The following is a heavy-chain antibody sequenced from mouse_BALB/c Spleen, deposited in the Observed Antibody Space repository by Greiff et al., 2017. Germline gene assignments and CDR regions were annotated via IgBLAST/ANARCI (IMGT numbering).Heavy chain of an antibody. D-gene: IGHD1-1*01. J-gene: IGHJ1*01. CDR3: ARYYYGPYFDV. CDR1: GFAFSSYD. V-gene: IGHV5-12-1*01. CDR2: ISSGGGST. Sequence: EVMLVESGGGLVKPGGSLKLSCAASGFAFSSYDMSWVRQTPEKRLEWVAYISSGGGSTYYPDTVKGRFTISRDNAKNTLYLQMSSLKSEDTAMYYCARYYYGPYFDVWGAGTTVTVSS.